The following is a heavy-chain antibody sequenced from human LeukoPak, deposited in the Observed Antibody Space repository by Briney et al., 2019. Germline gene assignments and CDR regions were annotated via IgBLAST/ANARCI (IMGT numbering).Heavy chain of an antibody. CDR2: LYTAEST. CDR3: ARAYYYYDSSGHYYYYAMDV. Sequence: GGSLRLSCAASGFTVSSNYMSWVRQAPGKGLEWVSNLYTAESTIYADSVKGRFTISRDNAKNSVFLQMNSLRAEDTALYYCARAYYYYDSSGHYYYYAMDVWGQGTTVTVSS. J-gene: IGHJ6*02. D-gene: IGHD3-22*01. CDR1: GFTVSSNY. V-gene: IGHV3-53*01.